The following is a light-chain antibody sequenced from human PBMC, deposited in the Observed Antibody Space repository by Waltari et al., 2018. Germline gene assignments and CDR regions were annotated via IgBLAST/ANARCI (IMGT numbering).Light chain of an antibody. Sequence: SSELTQDPAVSVALGQTVRITCQGDSLRSYYATWYQQKAGQAPILVIYFQNNRPSWIPDRFSGSYSGRTASLTITGAQAEDEADYYCSSRDSGAHRHVFGTGTKVTVL. V-gene: IGLV3-19*01. J-gene: IGLJ1*01. CDR3: SSRDSGAHRHV. CDR2: FQN. CDR1: SLRSYY.